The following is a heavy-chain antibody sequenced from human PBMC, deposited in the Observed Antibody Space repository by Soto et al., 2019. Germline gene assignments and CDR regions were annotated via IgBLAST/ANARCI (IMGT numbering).Heavy chain of an antibody. CDR2: IYYSGST. D-gene: IGHD3-10*01. Sequence: SETLSLTCTVSGGSISSSSYYWGWIRRPPGKGLEWIGSIYYSGSTYCNPSLKSRVTISVDTSKNQFSLKLSSVTAADTAVYYCARTPYGSGGYQGGSFDYWGQGTLVTVSS. CDR1: GGSISSSSYY. V-gene: IGHV4-39*01. CDR3: ARTPYGSGGYQGGSFDY. J-gene: IGHJ4*02.